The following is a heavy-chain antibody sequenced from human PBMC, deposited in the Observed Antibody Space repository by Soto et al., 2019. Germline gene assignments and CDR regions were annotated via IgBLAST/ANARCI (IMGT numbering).Heavy chain of an antibody. D-gene: IGHD2-21*02. V-gene: IGHV4-31*03. CDR3: ARLTIVVVTAIPYYYYYGMDV. J-gene: IGHJ6*02. Sequence: SETQSLTCTVSGGSISSGGYYWSWIRQHPGKGLEWIGYIYYSGSTYYNPSLKSRVTISVDTSKNQFSLKLSSVTAADTAVYYCARLTIVVVTAIPYYYYYGMDVWGQGTTVTVSS. CDR1: GGSISSGGYY. CDR2: IYYSGST.